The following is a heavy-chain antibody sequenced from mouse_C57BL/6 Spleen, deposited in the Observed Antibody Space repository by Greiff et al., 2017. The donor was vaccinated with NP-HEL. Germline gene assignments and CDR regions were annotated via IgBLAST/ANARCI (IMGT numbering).Heavy chain of an antibody. J-gene: IGHJ4*01. CDR2: IDPSDSYT. D-gene: IGHD4-1*01. Sequence: QVQLQQPGAELVRPGTSVKLSCKASGYTFTSYWLHWVKQRPGQGLEWIGVIDPSDSYTNYNQKFKGKATLTVDTSSSTAYMQLSSLTSEDSAVYYCAQTGGNARDYWGQGTSVTVSS. CDR3: AQTGGNARDY. CDR1: GYTFTSYW. V-gene: IGHV1-59*01.